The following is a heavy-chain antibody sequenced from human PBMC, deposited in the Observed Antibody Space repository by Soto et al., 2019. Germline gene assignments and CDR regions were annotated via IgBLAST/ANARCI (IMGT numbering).Heavy chain of an antibody. CDR3: ARGSGIVALPGELEDVNYDY. CDR1: GQSFSGHS. Sequence: QVQLQQWGAGLVKPSETLSLSCAVYGQSFSGHSWAWIRQPPGKGLEWIGEINESGSTYYNPSLKSPVTISTDTSKNQCSLKLSSVSAADTAAYFCARGSGIVALPGELEDVNYDYWGQGTLVNVSS. J-gene: IGHJ4*02. D-gene: IGHD1-1*01. V-gene: IGHV4-34*01. CDR2: INESGST.